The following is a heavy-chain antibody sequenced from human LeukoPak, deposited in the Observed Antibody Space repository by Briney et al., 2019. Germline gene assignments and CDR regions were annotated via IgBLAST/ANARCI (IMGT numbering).Heavy chain of an antibody. J-gene: IGHJ4*02. Sequence: GGSMRLSCVASGFTFSTYWMHWVRQAPGKGLVWVSRINSDGSSTSYADSVKGRFTISRDNAKNTLYLQMNSLRAEDTAVYYCVRIVGVPTADNYWGQGTLVTVSS. CDR3: VRIVGVPTADNY. V-gene: IGHV3-74*01. CDR1: GFTFSTYW. D-gene: IGHD2-2*01. CDR2: INSDGSST.